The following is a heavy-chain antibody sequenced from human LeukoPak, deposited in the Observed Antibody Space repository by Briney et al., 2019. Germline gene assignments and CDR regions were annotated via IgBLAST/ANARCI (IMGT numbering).Heavy chain of an antibody. J-gene: IGHJ4*02. Sequence: SETLSLTCTVSGGSISSYYWSWIRQPPGKGLEWIGYIYYSGSTNYNPSLKSRVTISVDTSKNQFSLKLSSVTAADTAVYYCARVKKQWLFDYWGQGTLVTVSS. CDR2: IYYSGST. CDR3: ARVKKQWLFDY. CDR1: GGSISSYY. V-gene: IGHV4-59*01. D-gene: IGHD6-19*01.